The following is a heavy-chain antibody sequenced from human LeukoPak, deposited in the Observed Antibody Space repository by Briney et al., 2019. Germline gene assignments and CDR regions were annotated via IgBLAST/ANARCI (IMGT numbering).Heavy chain of an antibody. CDR1: GFTFSTYS. Sequence: PGGSLRLSCAASGFTFSTYSMNWVRQAPGKGLEWLSYISRTSSTILYADSVKGRFTISRDQAKNSVYLQMNSLRDEDTAVYYCVRIRDSGAYYFYYGMDVWGQGTTVTVSS. J-gene: IGHJ6*02. CDR2: ISRTSSTI. V-gene: IGHV3-48*02. CDR3: VRIRDSGAYYFYYGMDV. D-gene: IGHD1-26*01.